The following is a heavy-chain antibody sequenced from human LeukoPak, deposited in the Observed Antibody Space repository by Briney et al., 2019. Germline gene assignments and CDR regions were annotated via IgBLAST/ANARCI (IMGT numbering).Heavy chain of an antibody. CDR3: ATSEGGIAAAGLFDY. D-gene: IGHD6-13*01. V-gene: IGHV4-34*01. J-gene: IGHJ4*02. CDR1: GGSFSGYY. CDR2: INHSGST. Sequence: SETLSLTCAVYGGSFSGYYWSWIRQPPGKGLEWIGEINHSGSTNYNPPLKSRVTISVDTSKNQFSLKLSSVTAADTAVYYCATSEGGIAAAGLFDYWGQGTLVTVSS.